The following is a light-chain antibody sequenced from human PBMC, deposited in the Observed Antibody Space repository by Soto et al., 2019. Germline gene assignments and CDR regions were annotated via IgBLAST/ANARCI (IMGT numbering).Light chain of an antibody. V-gene: IGLV2-14*01. J-gene: IGLJ1*01. Sequence: QSALTQPASVSGSPGQSITISCTGTSSDVGRYDFVSWYQQHPGQAPKLMIYEVSYRPSGVSNRFSGSKSGNTASLTVSGLQAEDEADYYCSSYAGSSNVFGTGTKLTVL. CDR1: SSDVGRYDF. CDR3: SSYAGSSNV. CDR2: EVS.